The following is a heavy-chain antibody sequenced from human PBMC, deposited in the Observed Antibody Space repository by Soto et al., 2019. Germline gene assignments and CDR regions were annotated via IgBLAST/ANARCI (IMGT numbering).Heavy chain of an antibody. V-gene: IGHV4-39*01. Sequence: ASATLSLTCAVYGGSFSGYYWGWIRRPPGKGLEWIGSIYYSGSTYYNPSLKSRVTISVDTSKNQFSLKLSSVTAADTAVYYCARRRIYGDYSGFDYWGQGTLVTVSS. CDR2: IYYSGST. J-gene: IGHJ4*02. CDR1: GGSFSGYY. D-gene: IGHD4-17*01. CDR3: ARRRIYGDYSGFDY.